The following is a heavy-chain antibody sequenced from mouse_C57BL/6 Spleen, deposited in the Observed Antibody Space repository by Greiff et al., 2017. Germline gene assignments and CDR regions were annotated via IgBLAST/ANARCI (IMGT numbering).Heavy chain of an antibody. CDR1: GYTFTSYG. D-gene: IGHD2-1*01. CDR3: ARSGDGKDAMDY. J-gene: IGHJ4*01. CDR2: IYPRSGNT. Sequence: QVQLKQSGAELARPGASVKLSCKASGYTFTSYGISWVKQRTGQGLEWIGEIYPRSGNTYYNEKFKGKATLTADKSSSTAYMELRSLTSEDSAVYFCARSGDGKDAMDYWGQGTSVTVSS. V-gene: IGHV1-81*01.